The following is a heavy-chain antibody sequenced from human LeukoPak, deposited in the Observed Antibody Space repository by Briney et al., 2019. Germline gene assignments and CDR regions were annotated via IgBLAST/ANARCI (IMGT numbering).Heavy chain of an antibody. V-gene: IGHV3-30*18. CDR2: ISYDGSNK. Sequence: GGSLRLSCSASGFTLSSYGMHWVRQAPGKGLEWVAVISYDGSNKYYADSVKGRFTISRDNSKNTLYLQMNSLRAEDTAVYYCAKDMFPYYYGSGSYSNWGQGTLVTVSS. CDR1: GFTLSSYG. J-gene: IGHJ4*02. D-gene: IGHD3-10*01. CDR3: AKDMFPYYYGSGSYSN.